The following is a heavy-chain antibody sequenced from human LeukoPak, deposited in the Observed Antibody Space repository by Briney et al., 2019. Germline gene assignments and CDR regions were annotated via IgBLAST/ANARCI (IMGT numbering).Heavy chain of an antibody. J-gene: IGHJ4*02. CDR3: ARLGRYFDY. V-gene: IGHV4-59*01. CDR1: GGSISSYY. CDR2: IYYSGST. Sequence: SETLSLTCTVSGGSISSYYWSWIRQPPGKGLEWIGYIYYSGSTNYNPSLKSRVTISVDTSKNQFSLKLSSVTAADTAVYYCARLGRYFDYWGQGTLVTVSS.